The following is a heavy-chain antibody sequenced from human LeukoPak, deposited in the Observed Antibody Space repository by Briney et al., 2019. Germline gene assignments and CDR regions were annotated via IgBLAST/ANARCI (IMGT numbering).Heavy chain of an antibody. CDR2: INHSGST. CDR3: ARAGVVAVAGTQAYYYYMDV. V-gene: IGHV4-34*01. D-gene: IGHD6-19*01. CDR1: GGSFSGYY. J-gene: IGHJ6*03. Sequence: SETLSLTCAVYGGSFSGYYWSWIRQPPGKGLEWIGEINHSGSTNYNPSLKSRVTISVDTSKNQFSLKLSSVTAADTAVYYCARAGVVAVAGTQAYYYYMDVWGKGTTVTVSS.